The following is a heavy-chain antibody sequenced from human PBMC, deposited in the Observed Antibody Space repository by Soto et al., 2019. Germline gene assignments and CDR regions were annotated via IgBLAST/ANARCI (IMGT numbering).Heavy chain of an antibody. J-gene: IGHJ4*02. D-gene: IGHD3-10*01. Sequence: TPSLTGAVSGVSLTSGNWWTWVRQSPQRGLEYIGEIFHDGTANYYPSFERRVAMSVDTSRNQFSLKLTSVTAADTAVYFCARLVYDTRLNYMYFDFWGPGTLVTVSS. V-gene: IGHV4-4*01. CDR3: ARLVYDTRLNYMYFDF. CDR1: GVSLTSGNW. CDR2: IFHDGTA.